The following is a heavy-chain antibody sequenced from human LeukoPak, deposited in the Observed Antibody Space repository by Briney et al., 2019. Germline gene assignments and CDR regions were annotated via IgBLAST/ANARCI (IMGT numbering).Heavy chain of an antibody. CDR1: GYTLTELS. Sequence: GASVKVSCKVSGYTLTELSMHWVRQAPGKGLEWVGGFDPEDGETIYAQKFQGRVTMTEDTSTDTAYMELSSLRSEDTAVYYCAPRARLYDSSGLDYWGQGTLVTVSS. CDR3: APRARLYDSSGLDY. D-gene: IGHD3-22*01. CDR2: FDPEDGET. V-gene: IGHV1-24*01. J-gene: IGHJ4*02.